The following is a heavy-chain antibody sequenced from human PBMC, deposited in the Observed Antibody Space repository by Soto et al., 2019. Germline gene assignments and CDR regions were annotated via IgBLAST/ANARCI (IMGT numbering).Heavy chain of an antibody. Sequence: ASVKVSCKASGYTFTSYFIHWVRQAPGQRLEWMGWINTGNGDTKYSQQFQGRVTFTRDTSATTAYMELSSLTSEDTAIYYCARPYSSSWSTYFDYWGQGALVTVS. D-gene: IGHD6-13*01. CDR2: INTGNGDT. CDR3: ARPYSSSWSTYFDY. V-gene: IGHV1-3*04. J-gene: IGHJ4*02. CDR1: GYTFTSYF.